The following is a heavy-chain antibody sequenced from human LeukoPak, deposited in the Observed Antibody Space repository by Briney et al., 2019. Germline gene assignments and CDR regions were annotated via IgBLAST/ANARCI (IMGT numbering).Heavy chain of an antibody. CDR2: IYYSGST. CDR3: ARVVRKGITIFGVVSTNGMDV. J-gene: IGHJ6*02. Sequence: SETLSLTCTVSGGSISSYYWSWIRQPPGKGLEWIGYIYYSGSTNYNPSLKSRVTISVDTSKNQFSLKLSSVTAADTAVYYCARVVRKGITIFGVVSTNGMDVWGQGTTVTVSS. V-gene: IGHV4-59*01. CDR1: GGSISSYY. D-gene: IGHD3-3*01.